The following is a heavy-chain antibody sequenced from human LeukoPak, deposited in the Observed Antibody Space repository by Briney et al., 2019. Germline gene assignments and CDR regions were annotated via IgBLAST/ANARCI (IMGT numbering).Heavy chain of an antibody. CDR3: ATSNDYYDSSGYYGPRFDY. CDR2: ISSSGSTI. J-gene: IGHJ4*02. CDR1: GFTFSDYY. V-gene: IGHV3-11*04. D-gene: IGHD3-22*01. Sequence: PGGSLRLSCAASGFTFSDYYMSWIRQAPGKGLEWVSYISSSGSTIYYADSVKGRFTISRDNAKNSLYLQMNSLRAEDTAVYYCATSNDYYDSSGYYGPRFDYWGQGTLVTVSS.